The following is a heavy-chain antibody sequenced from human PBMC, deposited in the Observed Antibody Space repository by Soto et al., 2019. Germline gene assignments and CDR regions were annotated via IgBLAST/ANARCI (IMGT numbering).Heavy chain of an antibody. CDR1: GGSISSRSYY. J-gene: IGHJ5*02. V-gene: IGHV4-39*01. Sequence: SETLSLTCTVSGGSISSRSYYWGCIRQPPGKGLEWIGSIYYSGSTYYNPSLKSRVTISVDTSKNQFSLKLSSVTAADTAVYYCASGQDYDFWSGYYRAWFDPWGQGTLVTVSS. CDR2: IYYSGST. D-gene: IGHD3-3*01. CDR3: ASGQDYDFWSGYYRAWFDP.